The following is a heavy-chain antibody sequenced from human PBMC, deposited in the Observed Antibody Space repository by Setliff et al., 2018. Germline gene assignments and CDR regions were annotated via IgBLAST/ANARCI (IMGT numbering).Heavy chain of an antibody. CDR1: GFTFSDYY. Sequence: GGSLRLSCAASGFTFSDYYMNWIRQAPGKGLEWVSYISRGGNTIYYADSVKGWFTISRDNSKNTLFLQMNSLRADDTAVYYCARDGSSGWYSFYYYYYMDVWGKGTTVTVSS. CDR2: ISRGGNTI. D-gene: IGHD6-19*01. J-gene: IGHJ6*03. V-gene: IGHV3-11*01. CDR3: ARDGSSGWYSFYYYYYMDV.